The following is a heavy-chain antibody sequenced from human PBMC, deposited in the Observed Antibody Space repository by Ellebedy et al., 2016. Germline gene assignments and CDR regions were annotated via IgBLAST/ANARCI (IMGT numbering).Heavy chain of an antibody. J-gene: IGHJ6*03. CDR2: IYFSGST. D-gene: IGHD5-12*01. Sequence: SETLSLXCTVSGGSISSGGNYWSWIRQHPGKGLEWIGYIYFSGSTDYNPSLESRVTISVDTSKNQFSLSLSSVTAADTAVYYCARVPRGLKDGGHYYYHYMDVWGKGTTVTVSS. CDR3: ARVPRGLKDGGHYYYHYMDV. V-gene: IGHV4-31*03. CDR1: GGSISSGGNY.